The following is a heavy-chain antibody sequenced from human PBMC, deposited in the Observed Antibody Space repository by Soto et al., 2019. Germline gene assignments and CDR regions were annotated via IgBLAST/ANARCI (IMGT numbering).Heavy chain of an antibody. CDR3: ARGAYSDSSSYFDY. Sequence: QVQLQESGPGLVKPSQTLSLTCTVSGDSISSGDHYWSWIRQPPGKGLEWIGYIYYSGTTYSRPSLQSRVTISGDTSKNQFSLRLNSVTDADTAVYYCARGAYSDSSSYFDYWGQGTLVPVSS. CDR1: GDSISSGDHY. CDR2: IYYSGTT. V-gene: IGHV4-30-4*01. D-gene: IGHD6-6*01. J-gene: IGHJ4*02.